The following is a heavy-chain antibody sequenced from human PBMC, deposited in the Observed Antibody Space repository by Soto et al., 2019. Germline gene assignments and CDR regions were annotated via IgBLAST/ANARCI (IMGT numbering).Heavy chain of an antibody. CDR3: ARGEDSSGYYYVY. CDR1: GFTFSSYS. V-gene: IGHV3-48*01. J-gene: IGHJ4*02. D-gene: IGHD3-22*01. Sequence: EVQLVESGGGLVQPGGSLRLSCAASGFTFSSYSMNWVRQAPGKGLEWVSYISSSSSTMYYADSVKGRFTISRDNAKNSMYPQMNSLRAEDTAVYYCARGEDSSGYYYVYWGQGTLVTVSS. CDR2: ISSSSSTM.